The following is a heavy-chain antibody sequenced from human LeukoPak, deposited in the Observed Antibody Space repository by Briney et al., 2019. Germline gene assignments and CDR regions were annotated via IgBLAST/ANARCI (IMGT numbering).Heavy chain of an antibody. CDR2: INPNSGGT. CDR1: GYTFTCYY. Sequence: GASVKVSCKASGYTFTCYYMHWVRQAPGQGLEWMGWINPNSGGTNYAQKFQGRVTMTRDTSISTAYMELSRLRSDDTAVYYCARQGYGGHSRGAADYWGQGTLVTVSS. CDR3: ARQGYGGHSRGAADY. D-gene: IGHD4-23*01. J-gene: IGHJ4*02. V-gene: IGHV1-2*02.